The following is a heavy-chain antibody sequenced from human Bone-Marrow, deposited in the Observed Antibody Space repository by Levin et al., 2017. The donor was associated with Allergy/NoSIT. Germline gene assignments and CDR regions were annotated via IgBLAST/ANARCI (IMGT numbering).Heavy chain of an antibody. V-gene: IGHV4-39*01. J-gene: IGHJ6*03. CDR2: IYYTGST. D-gene: IGHD2-21*01. Sequence: PSETLSLTCTVSGGSISSTSYYWGWIRQPPGKGLEWIGSIYYTGSTDYNPSLKSRVSISSDTSKNQFSLKLSSVTAADTAAYYCARHNSFYYYMDVWGRGTTVAVSS. CDR3: ARHNSFYYYMDV. CDR1: GGSISSTSYY.